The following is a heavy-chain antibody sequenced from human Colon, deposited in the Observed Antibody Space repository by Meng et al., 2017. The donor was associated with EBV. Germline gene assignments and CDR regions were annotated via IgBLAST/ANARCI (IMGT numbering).Heavy chain of an antibody. CDR2: ISGYNGNT. V-gene: IGHV1-18*01. CDR3: ARAEEEYCSGGSCPNFDF. Sequence: AQLVQCGGEVKKPGASVKVSCKASGYTFTNYGITWVRQAPGQGFEWMGWISGYNGNTNYAQKLQGRVTMTTDTSTSTAYMKLRSLRSDDTAVYYCARAEEEYCSGGSCPNFDFWGQGTLVTVSS. J-gene: IGHJ4*02. D-gene: IGHD2-15*01. CDR1: GYTFTNYG.